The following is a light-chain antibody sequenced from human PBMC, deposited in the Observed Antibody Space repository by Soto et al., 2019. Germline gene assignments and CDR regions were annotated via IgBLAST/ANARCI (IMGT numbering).Light chain of an antibody. CDR2: GAS. CDR3: QQYGSSPQWT. CDR1: QSVSSSH. J-gene: IGKJ1*01. Sequence: EIVLTQSPGTLSLSPGERATLSCRASQSVSSSHLAWYQQKPGQAPRLLIYGASSRATGIPDRFSGSGSGTDFTLTISRLEPEDFAVYYCQQYGSSPQWTFGQGTKVDIK. V-gene: IGKV3-20*01.